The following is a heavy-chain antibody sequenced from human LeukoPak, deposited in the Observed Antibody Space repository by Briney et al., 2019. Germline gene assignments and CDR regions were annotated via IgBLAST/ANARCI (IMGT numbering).Heavy chain of an antibody. D-gene: IGHD6-13*01. V-gene: IGHV1-18*01. CDR2: ISGFNGKT. CDR3: ARVGSSGEVDL. Sequence: ASVKVSCKSTGYTLSDYGFTWVRQAPGQGLEWMGWISGFNGKTNYAVRVQDRLTLTTDTSTNTTTLDLRGLRPDDTAMYYCARVGSSGEVDLWGQGTLLTVSS. CDR1: GYTLSDYG. J-gene: IGHJ5*02.